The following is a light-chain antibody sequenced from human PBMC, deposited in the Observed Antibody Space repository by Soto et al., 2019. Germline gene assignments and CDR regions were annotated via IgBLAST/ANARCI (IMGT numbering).Light chain of an antibody. CDR3: QQYTNWPPNT. CDR2: GAS. CDR1: QSVSSSY. J-gene: IGKJ5*01. V-gene: IGKV3-15*01. Sequence: DIVLTESPGTLSLSQGERATLSCRASQSVSSSYLAWYQQKPGQAPRLLIYGASSRATGVPARFSGRGSGTEFTLTISSLQSEDFAVYYCQQYTNWPPNTFGQGTRLEIK.